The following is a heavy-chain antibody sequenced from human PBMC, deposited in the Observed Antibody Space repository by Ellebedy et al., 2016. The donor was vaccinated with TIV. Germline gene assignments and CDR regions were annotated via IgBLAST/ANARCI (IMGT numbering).Heavy chain of an antibody. Sequence: MPSETLSLTCNVPGGSISTFYWSWIRQPPGKGLEFIGYIYYIGITNYNPSLESRVAISIDPSENQFSLRLSSVTAADTAVYYCAASYGGRFDYWGQGTLVTVSS. CDR1: GGSISTFY. V-gene: IGHV4-59*01. CDR3: AASYGGRFDY. D-gene: IGHD4-23*01. CDR2: IYYIGIT. J-gene: IGHJ4*02.